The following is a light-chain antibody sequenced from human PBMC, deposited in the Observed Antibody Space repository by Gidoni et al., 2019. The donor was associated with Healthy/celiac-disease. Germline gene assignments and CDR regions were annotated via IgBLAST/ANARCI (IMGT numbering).Light chain of an antibody. V-gene: IGKV2-28*01. J-gene: IGKJ1*01. CDR2: LGS. CDR1: QSRLQSNGYNY. Sequence: DIVMTQSPLSLPVPPGEPASISCRSSQSRLQSNGYNYLDWYLQKPVQSPQLLIYLGSNRAAGGPDRLSGSGSGTDFTLKISRVEAEDVGVYYCMQALQTRWTFGQGTKVEIK. CDR3: MQALQTRWT.